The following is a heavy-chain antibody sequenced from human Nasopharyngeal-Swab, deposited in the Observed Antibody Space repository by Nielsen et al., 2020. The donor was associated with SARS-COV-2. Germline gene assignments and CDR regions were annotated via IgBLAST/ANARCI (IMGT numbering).Heavy chain of an antibody. Sequence: GESLKISCAASGFTFNNYWMTWVRQAPGKGLEWVAKIKQDDSEKHYVDSVKGRFTISRDNAKNSLFLQMNRLRAEDTAVYYCARATGRRANDYWGQGTLVTVSS. V-gene: IGHV3-7*04. CDR2: IKQDDSEK. J-gene: IGHJ4*02. D-gene: IGHD1-1*01. CDR1: GFTFNNYW. CDR3: ARATGRRANDY.